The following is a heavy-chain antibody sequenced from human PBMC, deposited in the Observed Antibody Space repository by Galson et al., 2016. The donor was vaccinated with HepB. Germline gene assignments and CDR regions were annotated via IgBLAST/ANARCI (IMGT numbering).Heavy chain of an antibody. J-gene: IGHJ6*02. Sequence: SVKVSCKVSGHTLTQLSIHWVRQAPGKGLEWMGGFDPEEGEVLYAQQFQGRVTMTEDTSTDTAYMELSSLRSQDTAVYYCTTGSVRFLEWLGQVDVWGQGTTLTVSS. CDR3: TTGSVRFLEWLGQVDV. CDR1: GHTLTQLS. CDR2: FDPEEGEV. V-gene: IGHV1-24*01. D-gene: IGHD3-3*01.